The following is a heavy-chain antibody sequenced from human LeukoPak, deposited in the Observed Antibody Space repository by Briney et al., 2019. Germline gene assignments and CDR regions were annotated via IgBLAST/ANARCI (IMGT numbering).Heavy chain of an antibody. J-gene: IGHJ5*02. CDR2: IIPIFGTA. Sequence: SVKVSCKASGGTFSSYAISWVRQAPGQGLEWMGGIIPIFGTANYAQKFQGRVTITADESTSTAYMELCSLRSEDTAVYYCATTIGYCSSTSCYTAGWFDPWGQGTLVTVSS. V-gene: IGHV1-69*13. D-gene: IGHD2-2*02. CDR3: ATTIGYCSSTSCYTAGWFDP. CDR1: GGTFSSYA.